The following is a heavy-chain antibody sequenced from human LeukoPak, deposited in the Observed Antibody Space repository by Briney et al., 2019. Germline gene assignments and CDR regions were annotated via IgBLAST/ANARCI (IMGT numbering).Heavy chain of an antibody. V-gene: IGHV1-69*04. D-gene: IGHD6-13*01. CDR1: GYTFTSYA. CDR2: IIPILGIA. CDR3: ARAGYSSSWFNNWFDP. J-gene: IGHJ5*02. Sequence: SVKVSCKASGYTFTSYAISWVRQAPGQGLEWMGRIIPILGIANYAQKFQGRVTITADKSTSTAYMELSSLRSEDTAVYYCARAGYSSSWFNNWFDPWGQGTLVTVSS.